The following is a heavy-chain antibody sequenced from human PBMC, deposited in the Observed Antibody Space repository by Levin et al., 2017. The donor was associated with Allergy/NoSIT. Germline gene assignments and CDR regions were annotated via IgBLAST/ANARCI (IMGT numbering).Heavy chain of an antibody. CDR1: GSTFSSYA. Sequence: KISCKASGSTFSSYAISWVRQAPGQGLEWMGGIIPIFGTANYAQKFQGRVTITADKSTSTAYIELSSLRSEDTAVYSCARDQELVNSYGMDVWGQGTTVTVSS. D-gene: IGHD2-21*01. CDR3: ARDQELVNSYGMDV. CDR2: IIPIFGTA. V-gene: IGHV1-69*06. J-gene: IGHJ6*02.